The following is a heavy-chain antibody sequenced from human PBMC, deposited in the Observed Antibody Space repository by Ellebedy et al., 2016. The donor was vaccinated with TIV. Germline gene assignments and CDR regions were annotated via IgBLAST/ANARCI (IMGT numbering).Heavy chain of an antibody. CDR1: GGSFSGYY. V-gene: IGHV4-34*01. CDR3: AREIVGATINWYFDL. J-gene: IGHJ2*01. D-gene: IGHD1-26*01. Sequence: MPSETLSLTCAVYGGSFSGYYWSWIRQPPGKGLEWIGEINHSGSTNYNPSLKSRVTISVDTSKNQFSLKLSSVTAADTAVYYCAREIVGATINWYFDLWGRGTLVTVSS. CDR2: INHSGST.